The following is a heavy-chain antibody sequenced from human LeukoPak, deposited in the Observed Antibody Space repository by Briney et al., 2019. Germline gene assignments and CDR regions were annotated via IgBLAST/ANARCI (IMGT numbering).Heavy chain of an antibody. CDR3: ARVEDGYNPGGYFWFDP. V-gene: IGHV7-4-1*02. Sequence: VASVKVSCKASGYTFTSYAMNWVRQAPGQGLEWMGWINTNTGNPTYAQGFTGRFVFSLDTSVSTAYLQISSLKAEDTAVYYCARVEDGYNPGGYFWFDPWGQGTLVTVSS. CDR1: GYTFTSYA. J-gene: IGHJ5*02. CDR2: INTNTGNP. D-gene: IGHD5-24*01.